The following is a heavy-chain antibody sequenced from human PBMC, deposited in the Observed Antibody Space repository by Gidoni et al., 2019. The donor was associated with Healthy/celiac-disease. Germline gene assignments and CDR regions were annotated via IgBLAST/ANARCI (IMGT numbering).Heavy chain of an antibody. V-gene: IGHV1-69*01. CDR1: GGTFSSYA. Sequence: QVQLVQSGAEVKKPGSSVKVSCKASGGTFSSYAISWVRQATGQGLEWMGGIIPIFGTSNYAQKFQGRVTITADESTSTAYMELSSLRSEDTAVYYCARDLGVNYDSSGYYTDYWGQGTLVTVSS. J-gene: IGHJ4*02. CDR3: ARDLGVNYDSSGYYTDY. D-gene: IGHD3-22*01. CDR2: IIPIFGTS.